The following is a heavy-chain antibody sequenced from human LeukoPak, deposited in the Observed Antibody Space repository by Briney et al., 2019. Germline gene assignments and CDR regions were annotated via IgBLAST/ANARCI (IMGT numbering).Heavy chain of an antibody. CDR1: GFTSSSYS. J-gene: IGHJ4*02. CDR3: ARGPMITFGGVIVSFDY. V-gene: IGHV3-21*01. Sequence: PGGSLRLSCAASGFTSSSYSMNWVRQAPGKGLEWVSSISSSSSYIYYADSVKGRFTISRDNAKNSLYLQVNSLRAEDTAVYYCARGPMITFGGVIVSFDYWGQGTLVTVSS. D-gene: IGHD3-16*02. CDR2: ISSSSSYI.